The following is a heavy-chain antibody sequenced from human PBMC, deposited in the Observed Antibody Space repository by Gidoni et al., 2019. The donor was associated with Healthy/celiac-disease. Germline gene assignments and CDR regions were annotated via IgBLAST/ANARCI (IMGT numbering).Heavy chain of an antibody. V-gene: IGHV3-23*01. CDR3: AKAFLRYSSSWYFDY. D-gene: IGHD6-13*01. J-gene: IGHJ4*02. CDR2: MSGSGGST. CDR1: GFRFGSYA. Sequence: EFQLLGSGGGVLQRGGSLRLSCAASGFRFGSYALSWVRQAPGKGLEWVSAMSGSGGSTYYADSVKGRFTISRENSKNTLYLQMNSLRAEDTAVYYCAKAFLRYSSSWYFDYWGQGTLVTVSS.